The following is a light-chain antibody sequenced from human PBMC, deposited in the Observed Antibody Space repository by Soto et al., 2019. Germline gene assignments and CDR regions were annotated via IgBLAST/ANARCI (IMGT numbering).Light chain of an antibody. CDR3: GTWDNSLSLPYV. CDR1: SSNIGNNY. CDR2: ENN. J-gene: IGLJ1*01. V-gene: IGLV1-51*02. Sequence: QSVLTQPPSASAAPGQKVTISCSGSSSNIGNNYVSWYQQLPGTAPKLLIFENNKRPSGIPDRFSASKSGTSATLAITGLQTGDAADYYCGTWDNSLSLPYVFGTGTKVTVL.